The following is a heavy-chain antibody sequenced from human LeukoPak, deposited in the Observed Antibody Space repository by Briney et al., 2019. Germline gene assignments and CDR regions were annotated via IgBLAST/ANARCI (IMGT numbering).Heavy chain of an antibody. Sequence: SETLSLTCTVSGGSISSGDYYWSWLRQPPGTGLEWIGEINHSGSTNYNPSLKSRVTISVDTSKNQFSLKLSSVTAADTAVYYCARSPTRRDKEVVGIAAACKLNWFDPWGQGTLVTVSS. V-gene: IGHV4-39*07. J-gene: IGHJ5*02. D-gene: IGHD6-13*01. CDR1: GGSISSGDYY. CDR2: INHSGST. CDR3: ARSPTRRDKEVVGIAAACKLNWFDP.